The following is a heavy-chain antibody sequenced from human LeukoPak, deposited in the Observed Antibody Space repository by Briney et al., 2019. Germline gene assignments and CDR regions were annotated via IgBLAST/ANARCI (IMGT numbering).Heavy chain of an antibody. CDR2: INTNTGNP. CDR3: ARDRPREQWLVRYYYYGMDV. CDR1: GYTFTSYA. J-gene: IGHJ6*02. V-gene: IGHV7-4-1*02. Sequence: ASVTVSFTASGYTFTSYAMNWVRQAPGQGLEWMGWINTNTGNPTYAQGFTGRFVFSLDTSVSTAYLQISSLKAEDTAVYYCARDRPREQWLVRYYYYGMDVWGQGTTVTVSS. D-gene: IGHD6-19*01.